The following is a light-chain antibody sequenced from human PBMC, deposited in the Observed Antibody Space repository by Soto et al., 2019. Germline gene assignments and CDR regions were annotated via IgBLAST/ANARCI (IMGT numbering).Light chain of an antibody. CDR2: GAS. Sequence: DIVLTQSQGTLSLSPGERATLSCRASQSVSSRYLAWYQQKPGQHPRLLIYGASSRATGIPDRFSGSGSGTDFTLTISRLEPEDFAVYYCQQYGSSPLYTFGQGTKLEIK. J-gene: IGKJ2*01. V-gene: IGKV3-20*01. CDR1: QSVSSRY. CDR3: QQYGSSPLYT.